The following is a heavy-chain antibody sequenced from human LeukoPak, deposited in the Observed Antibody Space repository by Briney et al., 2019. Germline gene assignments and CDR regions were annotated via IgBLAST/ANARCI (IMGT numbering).Heavy chain of an antibody. CDR2: IYHSGST. V-gene: IGHV4-30-2*01. Sequence: SQTLSLTCAVSGGSISSGGYSWSWIRQPPGKGLEWIGYIYHSGSTYYNPSLKSRVTISVDRSKSQFSLKLSSVTAADTAVYYCAREGGDGGIFDYWGQGTLVTVSS. CDR1: GGSISSGGYS. J-gene: IGHJ4*02. CDR3: AREGGDGGIFDY. D-gene: IGHD4-17*01.